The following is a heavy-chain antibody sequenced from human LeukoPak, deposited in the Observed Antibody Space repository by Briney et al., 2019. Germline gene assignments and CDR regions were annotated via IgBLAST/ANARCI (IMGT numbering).Heavy chain of an antibody. J-gene: IGHJ4*02. V-gene: IGHV4-4*09. D-gene: IGHD5-24*01. CDR3: ARDGDGYNLD. Sequence: SETLSLTCTVSGGSSSGYYWSWIRQPPGKGLEWIGYIYNSEYTSYNPSLKSRVSTLFDTSANQFSLRLTSVTAADTAVYYCARDGDGYNLDWGQGTLVSVSS. CDR1: GGSSSGYY. CDR2: IYNSEYT.